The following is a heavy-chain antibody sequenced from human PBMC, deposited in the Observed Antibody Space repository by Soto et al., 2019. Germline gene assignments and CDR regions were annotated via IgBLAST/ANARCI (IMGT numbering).Heavy chain of an antibody. CDR3: ARASGHIYATLHGPFDH. J-gene: IGHJ4*02. D-gene: IGHD2-8*01. CDR1: GFTFNTHP. CDR2: ISHDGNNK. Sequence: QVQLVESGGGVVQPGRSLRLSCAASGFTFNTHPLHWVRQAPGKGLVWVAVISHDGNNKYYADSVKGRFTISRGKFRCMLCWQMDGLRTEDTAIFYCARASGHIYATLHGPFDHCGQGALGTVSA. V-gene: IGHV3-30-3*01.